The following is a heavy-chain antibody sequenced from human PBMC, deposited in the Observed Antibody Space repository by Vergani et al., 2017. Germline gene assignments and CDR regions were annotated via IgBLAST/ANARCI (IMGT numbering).Heavy chain of an antibody. Sequence: EVQLLESGGSLKQPGGSVRLSCAASGFIFTTYWMSWVRQAPGKGLEWVANINKDGRETYYVDSVKGRFTISRDNAKNLLFLEMNSLRVEDTAVYYCVRDTPLGTTEVAFDWGQGTLVTVSS. V-gene: IGHV3-7*01. D-gene: IGHD2/OR15-2a*01. CDR2: INKDGRET. CDR3: VRDTPLGTTEVAFD. CDR1: GFIFTTYW. J-gene: IGHJ4*02.